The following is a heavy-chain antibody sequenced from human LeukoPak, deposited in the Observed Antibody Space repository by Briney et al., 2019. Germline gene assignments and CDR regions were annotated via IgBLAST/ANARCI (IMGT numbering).Heavy chain of an antibody. D-gene: IGHD4-17*01. Sequence: PSETLSLTCAVYGGSFSGYYWSWIRQPQGKGLGRNGYIYYSWSTNYDPSLKSPVTISVDTSKIQFSLKLSSVTAADTAVYYCAGDSGYGDYDYYYYYGMDVWGQGTTVTVSS. V-gene: IGHV4-59*01. CDR3: AGDSGYGDYDYYYYYGMDV. J-gene: IGHJ6*02. CDR1: GGSFSGYY. CDR2: IYYSWST.